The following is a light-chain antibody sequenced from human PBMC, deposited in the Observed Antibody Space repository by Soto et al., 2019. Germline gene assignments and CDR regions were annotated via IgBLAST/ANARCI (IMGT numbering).Light chain of an antibody. CDR3: QQYNDWLWT. CDR1: QTVSSAY. V-gene: IGKV3D-15*01. Sequence: ETVLTQSPGTLSLSAGESATLSCRAGQTVSSAYLAWYQQKPGQAPRLLIYDASNRATGIPARFSGRGSGTEFTLTITSLQSEDFAVYYCQQYNDWLWTFGQGTKVDIK. J-gene: IGKJ1*01. CDR2: DAS.